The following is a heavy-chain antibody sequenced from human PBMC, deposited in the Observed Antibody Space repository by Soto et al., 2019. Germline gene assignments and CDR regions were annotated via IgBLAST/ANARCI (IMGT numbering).Heavy chain of an antibody. CDR3: ASKAGVTAKKAPTDY. D-gene: IGHD2-21*02. V-gene: IGHV1-8*01. J-gene: IGHJ4*02. CDR1: GYTFTSYD. Sequence: QVQLVQSGAEVKKPGASVKVSCKASGYTFTSYDINWVRQATGQGLEWMGWMNPNSGNTGYAQKFQGRVTMTRNTSXXRGDMDLGSRTSEDTAVSYCASKAGVTAKKAPTDYVGQGTLVTGSS. CDR2: MNPNSGNT.